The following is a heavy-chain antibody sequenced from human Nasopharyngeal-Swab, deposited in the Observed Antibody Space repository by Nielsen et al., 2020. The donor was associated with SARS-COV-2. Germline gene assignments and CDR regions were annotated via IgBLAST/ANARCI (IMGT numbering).Heavy chain of an antibody. V-gene: IGHV3-15*01. Sequence: GESLKISCAASGFTFSNAWMSWVRQAPGKGLEWVGRIKSKTDGGTTDYAATVKGRFTISRDDSKNTLYLQMNSLKTEDTAVYYCTIIPLDILTGYYQYYFDYWGQGTLVTVSS. CDR3: TIIPLDILTGYYQYYFDY. CDR2: IKSKTDGGTT. J-gene: IGHJ4*02. CDR1: GFTFSNAW. D-gene: IGHD3-9*01.